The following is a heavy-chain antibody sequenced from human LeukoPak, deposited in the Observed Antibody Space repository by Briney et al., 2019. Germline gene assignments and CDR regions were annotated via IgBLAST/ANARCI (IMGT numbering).Heavy chain of an antibody. CDR1: GFSFSGYA. D-gene: IGHD5-18*01. J-gene: IGHJ4*02. Sequence: GGSLRLSCAASGFSFSGYAMSWVRQAPGKGLEWVSGIRGSGGSTYYADSVMGRFTISRDNSKNTLYLQMNSLRAEDTALYYCAKDNGFDVDTVYLGYWGQGTLVTVSS. CDR3: AKDNGFDVDTVYLGY. CDR2: IRGSGGST. V-gene: IGHV3-23*01.